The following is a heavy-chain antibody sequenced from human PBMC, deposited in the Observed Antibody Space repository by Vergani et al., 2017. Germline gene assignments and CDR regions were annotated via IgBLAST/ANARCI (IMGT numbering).Heavy chain of an antibody. CDR2: IYYSGST. J-gene: IGHJ4*02. CDR3: ARGLSSTAPIDY. Sequence: QVQLQEPGPGLVKPSETLSLTCTVSGGSISSYYWSWIRQPPGKGLEWIGYIYYSGSTNYNPSLKSRVTISVDTSKNQFSLKLSSVTAADTAVYYCARGLSSTAPIDYWGQGTLVTVSS. CDR1: GGSISSYY. D-gene: IGHD4-17*01. V-gene: IGHV4-59*01.